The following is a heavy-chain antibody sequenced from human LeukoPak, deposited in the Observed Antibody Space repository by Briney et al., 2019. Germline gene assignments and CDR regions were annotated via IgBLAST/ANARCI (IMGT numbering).Heavy chain of an antibody. CDR3: ARDRRYSLDAFDI. Sequence: SETLSLTCTVSGGSISSYYWSWIRRPPGKGLEWIGYIYYSGSTNYNPSLKSRVTISVDTSKNQFSLKLSSVTAADTAVYYCARDRRYSLDAFDIWGQGTMVTVSS. D-gene: IGHD2-21*01. CDR1: GGSISSYY. CDR2: IYYSGST. V-gene: IGHV4-59*01. J-gene: IGHJ3*02.